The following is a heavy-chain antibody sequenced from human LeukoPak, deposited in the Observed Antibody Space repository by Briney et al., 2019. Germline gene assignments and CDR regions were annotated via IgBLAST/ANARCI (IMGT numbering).Heavy chain of an antibody. V-gene: IGHV4-4*07. Sequence: SETLSLTCTVSGGSISSYYWSWIRQPAGKGLEWIGRIETSGNTNYKPSLKSRVTMSADTSTNQFSLKRSSVTAADTAVYYCARHRSSRWYGGPLNWFEPSGQRTLVTVSS. CDR3: ARHRSSRWYGGPLNWFEP. D-gene: IGHD6-13*01. J-gene: IGHJ5*02. CDR2: IETSGNT. CDR1: GGSISSYY.